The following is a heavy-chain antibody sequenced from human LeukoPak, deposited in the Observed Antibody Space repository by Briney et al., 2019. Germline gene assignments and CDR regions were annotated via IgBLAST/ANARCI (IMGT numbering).Heavy chain of an antibody. D-gene: IGHD2-2*01. Sequence: HSGGSLRLSCEGSGFTFSNYWMSWVRQAPGKGLEWVANIQQHGSETYYGDSVKGRFTISRDNAENSLYLQMNSLRAEDTAVYYCATYSSSNGREFQYWGQGTLVTVSS. J-gene: IGHJ1*01. CDR1: GFTFSNYW. CDR2: IQQHGSET. V-gene: IGHV3-7*01. CDR3: ATYSSSNGREFQY.